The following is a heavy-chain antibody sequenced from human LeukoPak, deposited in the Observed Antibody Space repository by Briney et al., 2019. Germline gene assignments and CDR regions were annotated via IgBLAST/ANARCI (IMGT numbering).Heavy chain of an antibody. CDR1: GXTFSNYA. Sequence: PGGSLRLSCAASGXTFSNYAMSWVRQAPGKGLEWVSAISGSGGVTYYADSVKGRFTISRDNSKNTLYLQVNSLRAADTAVYYCAKVQEMGTILPPFHYWGQGTLVTVSS. CDR2: ISGSGGVT. CDR3: AKVQEMGTILPPFHY. J-gene: IGHJ4*02. V-gene: IGHV3-23*01. D-gene: IGHD5-24*01.